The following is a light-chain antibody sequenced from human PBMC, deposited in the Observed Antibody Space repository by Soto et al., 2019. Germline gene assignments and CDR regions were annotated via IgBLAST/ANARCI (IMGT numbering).Light chain of an antibody. CDR1: QSISTY. CDR2: DAS. Sequence: EVVLTQSPATLSLSPGERATLSCTASQSISTYLTWYQHKPGQAPRLLIYDASRRAPGIPARFSGSGSGTDFTLTISRLEPEDFAVYYCQQRRNWPPLTFGGGTKVEIK. J-gene: IGKJ4*01. CDR3: QQRRNWPPLT. V-gene: IGKV3-11*01.